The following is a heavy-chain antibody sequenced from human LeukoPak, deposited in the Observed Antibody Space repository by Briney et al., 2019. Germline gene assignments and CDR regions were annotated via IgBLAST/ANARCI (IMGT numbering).Heavy chain of an antibody. CDR2: IFYSGST. CDR3: ARGALVPASMIWFDP. D-gene: IGHD2-2*01. CDR1: GGYLSNSY. V-gene: IGHV4-59*08. Sequence: PSETLTLTCSVSGGYLSNSYWSWIRQPPGKGLERIGYIFYSGSTKYRSSLKSRVTISLDTSKNQFSLKLRSVTAADTAVYYCARGALVPASMIWFDPWGQGTLVTVSS. J-gene: IGHJ5*02.